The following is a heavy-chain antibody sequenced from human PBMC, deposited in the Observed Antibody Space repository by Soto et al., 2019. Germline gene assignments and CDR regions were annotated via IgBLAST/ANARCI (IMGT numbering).Heavy chain of an antibody. J-gene: IGHJ5*02. Sequence: GGSLRLSCAASGFTFSSYGMHWVRQAPGKGLEWVAVIWYDGSNKYYADSVKGRFTISRDNSKNTLYLQMNSLRAEDTAVYYCAREVITIFGVVKPYNWFDPWGQGTLVTVSS. D-gene: IGHD3-3*01. V-gene: IGHV3-33*01. CDR1: GFTFSSYG. CDR3: AREVITIFGVVKPYNWFDP. CDR2: IWYDGSNK.